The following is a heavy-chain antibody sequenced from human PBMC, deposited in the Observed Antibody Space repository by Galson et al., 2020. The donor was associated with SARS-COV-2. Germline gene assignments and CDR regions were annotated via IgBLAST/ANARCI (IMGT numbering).Heavy chain of an antibody. D-gene: IGHD3-3*01. CDR2: INHSGST. CDR3: ARGRFWSGYYMSRNWCDP. J-gene: IGHJ5*02. Sequence: SETLSLTCAVYGGSFSGYYWSWIRQPPGKGLEWIGEINHSGSTNYNPSLKSRVTISVDTSKNQFSLKLSSVTAADTAVYYCARGRFWSGYYMSRNWCDPWGQGTLVTVSS. CDR1: GGSFSGYY. V-gene: IGHV4-34*01.